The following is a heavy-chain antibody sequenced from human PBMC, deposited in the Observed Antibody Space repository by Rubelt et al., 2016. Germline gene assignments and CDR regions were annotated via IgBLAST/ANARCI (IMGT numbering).Heavy chain of an antibody. CDR2: ISAYNGNT. D-gene: IGHD2-15*01. Sequence: RGLEWMGWISAYNGNTNYAQKLQGRVTMTTDTSTSTAYMELRSLRSDDTAVYYCARDPHIVVVVAATENWFDPWGQGTLVTVSS. J-gene: IGHJ5*02. V-gene: IGHV1-18*01. CDR3: ARDPHIVVVVAATENWFDP.